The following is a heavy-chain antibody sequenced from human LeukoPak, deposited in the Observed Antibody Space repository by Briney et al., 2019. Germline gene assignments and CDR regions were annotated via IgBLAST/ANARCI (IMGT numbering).Heavy chain of an antibody. Sequence: ASVKVSCKASGYTFSGYYMNWVRQAPGQGLEWMGWINANSGETNYAQRFHGRVTMTRDTSINTAYMDVTSLGSDDTAVYYCATRVGDIWFALQSWGQGTLVSVSS. CDR1: GYTFSGYY. V-gene: IGHV1-2*02. CDR2: INANSGET. CDR3: ATRVGDIWFALQS. D-gene: IGHD2-21*01. J-gene: IGHJ5*02.